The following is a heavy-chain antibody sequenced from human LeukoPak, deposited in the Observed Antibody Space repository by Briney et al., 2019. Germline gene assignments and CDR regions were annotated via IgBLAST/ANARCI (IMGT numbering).Heavy chain of an antibody. J-gene: IGHJ4*02. CDR1: GFTFSSYE. CDR3: AKDHGGHLFDY. V-gene: IGHV3-30*02. Sequence: GGSLRLSCAASGFTFSSYEMNWVRQAPGKGLEWVSFIRNDGSNKYYADSVKGRFTISRDNSKNTLYLQVNSLRAEDTAVYYCAKDHGGHLFDYWGQGTLVTVSS. CDR2: IRNDGSNK. D-gene: IGHD4-23*01.